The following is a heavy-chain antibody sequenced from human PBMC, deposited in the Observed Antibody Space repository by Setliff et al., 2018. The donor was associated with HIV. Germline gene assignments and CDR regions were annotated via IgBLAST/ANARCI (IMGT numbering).Heavy chain of an antibody. Sequence: GGSLRLSCVASGFMFSSHGMHWVRQAPGKGLECLAFIRADGINKYHADSVKGRFSVSRDNSKNTVFLQMNSLRVEDTALYYCARGVPGICSGGTCYLEYWGQGALVTVSS. D-gene: IGHD2-15*01. J-gene: IGHJ4*02. CDR3: ARGVPGICSGGTCYLEY. CDR2: IRADGINK. V-gene: IGHV3-30*02. CDR1: GFMFSSHG.